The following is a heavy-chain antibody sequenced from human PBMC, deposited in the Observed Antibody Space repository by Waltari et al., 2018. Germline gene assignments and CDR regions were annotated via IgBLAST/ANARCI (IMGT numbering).Heavy chain of an antibody. CDR2: INSDGSDT. J-gene: IGHJ3*02. CDR3: TRDSPSWI. Sequence: ERLVEAGGGLVQAGGSLKLSCAASGFAFSSFWMHWVRQVPGQGLVWVSRINSDGSDTSYADSVRGRFTVSRDNAKNMVYLQMKSLRAEDTAIYYCTRDSPSWIWGQGTMVSVSS. V-gene: IGHV3-74*01. CDR1: GFAFSSFW.